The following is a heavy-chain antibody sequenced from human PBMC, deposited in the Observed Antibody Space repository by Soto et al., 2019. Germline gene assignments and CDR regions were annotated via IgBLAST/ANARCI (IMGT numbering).Heavy chain of an antibody. CDR3: PTRKGGFDY. J-gene: IGHJ4*02. V-gene: IGHV4-34*01. Sequence: PSETLSLTCAVYGGSFVGYDWSWIRQPPGKGLEWIGEINHSGSTNYNPSLKSRVTISVDTSKNQFSLKLSSVTAADTAVYYCPTRKGGFDYWGKGTRVTVSS. D-gene: IGHD3-16*01. CDR1: GGSFVGYD. CDR2: INHSGST.